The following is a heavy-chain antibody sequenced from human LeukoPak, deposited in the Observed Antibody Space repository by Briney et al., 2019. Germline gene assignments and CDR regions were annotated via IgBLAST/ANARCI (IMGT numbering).Heavy chain of an antibody. Sequence: GASVKVSCKASGGTFSSYAISWVRQAPGQGLEWMGGIIPIFGTANYAQKFQGRVTITADESTSTAYMELSSLRSEDTAVYYCASGNGYLSQYYFDYWGQGTLVTVSS. V-gene: IGHV1-69*13. J-gene: IGHJ4*02. CDR3: ASGNGYLSQYYFDY. CDR1: GGTFSSYA. D-gene: IGHD3-22*01. CDR2: IIPIFGTA.